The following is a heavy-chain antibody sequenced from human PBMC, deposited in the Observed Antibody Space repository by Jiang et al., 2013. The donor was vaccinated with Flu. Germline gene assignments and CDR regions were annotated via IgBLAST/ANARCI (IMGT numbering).Heavy chain of an antibody. CDR1: SSNTAA. V-gene: IGHV6-1*01. CDR2: TYYRSKWYN. Sequence: SSNTAAWNWIRQSPSRGLEWLGRTYYRSKWYNDYAVSVKSRITINPDTSKNQFSLQLNSVTPEDTAVYYCARLHDSSGYHPFFDYWGQGTLVTVSS. J-gene: IGHJ4*02. D-gene: IGHD3-22*01. CDR3: ARLHDSSGYHPFFDY.